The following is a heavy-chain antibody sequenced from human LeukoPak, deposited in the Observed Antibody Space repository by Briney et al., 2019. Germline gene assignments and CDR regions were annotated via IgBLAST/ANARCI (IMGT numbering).Heavy chain of an antibody. D-gene: IGHD3-9*01. V-gene: IGHV4-59*01. CDR2: IYYSGST. CDR3: ARVIRYFDWPHRYYYYMDV. Sequence: SETLSLTCTVSGGSISSYYWSWIRQPPGKGLEWIGYIYYSGSTNYNPSLKSRVTISVDTSKNQFSLKLSSVTAADTAVYYCARVIRYFDWPHRYYYYMDVGGEGTSVTVYS. CDR1: GGSISSYY. J-gene: IGHJ6*03.